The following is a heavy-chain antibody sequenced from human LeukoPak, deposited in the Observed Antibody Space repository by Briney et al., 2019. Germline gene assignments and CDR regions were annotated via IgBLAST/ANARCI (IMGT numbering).Heavy chain of an antibody. CDR1: GYIFTGYY. CDR2: INPNNGDT. Sequence: ASVKVSCKASGYIFTGYYLHWVRQAPGQGLEWMGWINPNNGDTVYSKKFQGRVTMTRDTSIITVFMGLTWLTSDDTAVYYCARGPAYRDPYILLDNWGQGTLVTVSS. J-gene: IGHJ4*02. V-gene: IGHV1-2*02. D-gene: IGHD2-15*01. CDR3: ARGPAYRDPYILLDN.